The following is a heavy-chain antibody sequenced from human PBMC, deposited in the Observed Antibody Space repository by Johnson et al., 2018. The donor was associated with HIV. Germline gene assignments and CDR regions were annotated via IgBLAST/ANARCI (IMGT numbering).Heavy chain of an antibody. V-gene: IGHV3-20*04. CDR1: GFIFDDYA. CDR3: ARWIVEVQPRYRLLQDDVFDV. Sequence: VQLVESGGGVVRPGGSLRLSCATSGFIFDDYAMGWVRQVPGKGLEWVAGINWNAGSTASADSVQGRFTISRDNAKNSLYLQMDSLRDKDKAVDYCARWIVEVQPRYRLLQDDVFDVWGQGTMVTVSS. J-gene: IGHJ3*01. CDR2: INWNAGST. D-gene: IGHD2-15*01.